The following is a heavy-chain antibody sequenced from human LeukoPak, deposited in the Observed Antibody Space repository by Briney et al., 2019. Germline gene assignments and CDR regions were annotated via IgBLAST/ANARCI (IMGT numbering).Heavy chain of an antibody. Sequence: SVRVSCKASGGTFSSYAISWVRQAPGQGLEWMGRIIPIFGTANYAQKFQGRVTITADKSTSTAYMELSSLRSEDTAVYYCARAGGYDSSGYYYYYFDYWGQGTLVTVSS. D-gene: IGHD3-22*01. CDR2: IIPIFGTA. V-gene: IGHV1-69*06. CDR1: GGTFSSYA. CDR3: ARAGGYDSSGYYYYYFDY. J-gene: IGHJ4*02.